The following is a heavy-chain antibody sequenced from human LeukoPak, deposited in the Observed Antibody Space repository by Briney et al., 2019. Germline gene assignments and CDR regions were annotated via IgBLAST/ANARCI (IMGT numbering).Heavy chain of an antibody. D-gene: IGHD2-2*02. J-gene: IGHJ5*02. CDR3: ARNDPRGYCSSTSCYRIFDP. V-gene: IGHV4-59*01. CDR2: IYYSGST. Sequence: SETLSLTCTVSDGSISSYYWSWIRQPPGKGLEWIGYIYYSGSTNYNPSLKSRVTISVDTSKNQFSLKLSSVTAADTAVYYCARNDPRGYCSSTSCYRIFDPWGQGTLVTVSS. CDR1: DGSISSYY.